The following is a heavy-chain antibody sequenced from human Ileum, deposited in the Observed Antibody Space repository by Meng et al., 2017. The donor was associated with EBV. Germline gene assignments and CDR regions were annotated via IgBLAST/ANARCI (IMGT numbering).Heavy chain of an antibody. CDR1: GGYISSISW. J-gene: IGHJ4*02. CDR3: ARGYGSGRDYFDY. D-gene: IGHD3-10*01. V-gene: IGHV4-4*02. CDR2: IYYSGST. Sequence: QGEPRQSGPALVKPSGTLSSTGAVSGGYISSISWWNWVRQHPGKGLEWIGEIYYSGSTIYNPSLTSRVTISVDKSKNLFSLKLSSATAADTAVYYCARGYGSGRDYFDYWGQGTLVTVSS.